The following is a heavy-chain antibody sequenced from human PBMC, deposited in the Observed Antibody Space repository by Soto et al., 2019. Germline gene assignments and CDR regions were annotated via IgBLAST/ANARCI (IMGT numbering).Heavy chain of an antibody. CDR2: ISYDGSNK. CDR1: GFTFSSYA. J-gene: IGHJ6*02. D-gene: IGHD4-17*01. Sequence: QVQLVESGGGVVQPGRSLRLSCAASGFTFSSYAMHWVRQAPGKGLDWVAVISYDGSNKYYADSVKGRFTISRDNSKNTLYLQMNSLRAEDTAVYYCARGTVTYYYYYGMDVWGQGTTVTVSS. V-gene: IGHV3-30-3*01. CDR3: ARGTVTYYYYYGMDV.